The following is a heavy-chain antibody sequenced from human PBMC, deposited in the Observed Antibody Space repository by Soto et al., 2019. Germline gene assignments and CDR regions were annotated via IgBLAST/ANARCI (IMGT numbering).Heavy chain of an antibody. CDR1: GFTFSSYW. J-gene: IGHJ6*02. V-gene: IGHV3-74*01. CDR3: ARDGLYYYDSSGYYYYYYGMDV. CDR2: INSDGSST. D-gene: IGHD3-22*01. Sequence: GSLRLSCAASGFTFSSYWMHWVRQAPGKGLVWVSRINSDGSSTSYADSVKGRFTISRDNAKNTLYLQMNSLRAEDTAVYYCARDGLYYYDSSGYYYYYYGMDVWGQGTTVTVSS.